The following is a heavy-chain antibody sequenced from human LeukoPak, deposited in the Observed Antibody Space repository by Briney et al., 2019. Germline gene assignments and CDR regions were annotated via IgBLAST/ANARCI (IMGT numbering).Heavy chain of an antibody. CDR3: ARLATVHFDY. CDR1: GGSISSYY. CDR2: IYYSGST. Sequence: PSETLSLTCTVSGGSISSYYWSWIRQPQGKGLEWIGYIYYSGSTNYNPSLKSRVTISVDTSKNQFSLKLSSVTAADTAVYYCARLATVHFDYWGQGTLVTVSS. J-gene: IGHJ4*02. V-gene: IGHV4-59*08. D-gene: IGHD4-17*01.